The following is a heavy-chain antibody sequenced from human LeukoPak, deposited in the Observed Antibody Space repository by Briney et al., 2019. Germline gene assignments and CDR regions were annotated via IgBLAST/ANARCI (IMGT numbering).Heavy chain of an antibody. CDR1: GFTFSSYW. CDR3: ARIRRGWSQNWDY. Sequence: GGSLRLSCAASGFTFSSYWMSWVRQAQGKGLEWVANIKQDGSEKYYVDSVKGRFTISRDNAKNSLYLQMNSLRAEDTAVYYCARIRRGWSQNWDYWGQGTLVTVSS. CDR2: IKQDGSEK. D-gene: IGHD6-19*01. V-gene: IGHV3-7*01. J-gene: IGHJ4*02.